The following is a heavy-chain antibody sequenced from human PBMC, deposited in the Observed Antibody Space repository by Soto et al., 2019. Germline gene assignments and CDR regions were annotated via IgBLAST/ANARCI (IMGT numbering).Heavy chain of an antibody. CDR2: INPNSGGT. D-gene: IGHD5-12*01. CDR1: GYTFTGYY. V-gene: IGHV1-2*04. Sequence: ASVKVSCKASGYTFTGYYIHWVLQAPGQGLEWMGWINPNSGGTNYAQKFQGWVTMTRDTSISTAYMELSRLTSDDTAVYYCATACRDGYNCLDYWGQGTLVTVSS. J-gene: IGHJ4*02. CDR3: ATACRDGYNCLDY.